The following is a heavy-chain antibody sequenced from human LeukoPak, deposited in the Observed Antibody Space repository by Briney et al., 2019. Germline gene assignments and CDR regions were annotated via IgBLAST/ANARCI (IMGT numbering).Heavy chain of an antibody. CDR1: GYRFTSCW. V-gene: IGHV5-51*01. Sequence: PGESLKISCKGSGYRFTSCWIGWVRQMPGKGLEWMGIIYHGDSDTRYSPSFQGQVTISADKSISTAYLQWSSLKASDTAMYYCALSSGSSSSYFDYWGQGTLVTVSS. D-gene: IGHD6-6*01. J-gene: IGHJ4*02. CDR3: ALSSGSSSSYFDY. CDR2: IYHGDSDT.